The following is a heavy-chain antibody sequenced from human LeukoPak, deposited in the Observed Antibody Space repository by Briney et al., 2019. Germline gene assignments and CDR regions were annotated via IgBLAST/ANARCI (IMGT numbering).Heavy chain of an antibody. CDR2: IYYSGST. Sequence: SETLSLTCTVSGGSISSSSYYWGWIRQPPGKGLEWIGSIYYSGSTYYSPSLKSRVTMSVDTSKNQFSLKLNSVTSADTAVYYCARPIYYVQDAFDIWGQGTMVTVSS. CDR1: GGSISSSSYY. D-gene: IGHD1-26*01. J-gene: IGHJ3*02. CDR3: ARPIYYVQDAFDI. V-gene: IGHV4-39*01.